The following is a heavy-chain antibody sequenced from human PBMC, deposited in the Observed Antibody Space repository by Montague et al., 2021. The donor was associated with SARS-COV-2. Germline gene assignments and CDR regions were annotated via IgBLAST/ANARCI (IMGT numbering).Heavy chain of an antibody. V-gene: IGHV4-59*08. CDR3: ARGWAFDP. D-gene: IGHD6-19*01. Sequence: SETLSLTCTVSGGSIASHYWNWIRLSSGKRPELIGYVYYNGDTKCNPSLQRRVTISIDTSENQFALRLNSVTAADTAVYFCARGWAFDPWGQGRLVTVSS. J-gene: IGHJ3*01. CDR1: GGSIASHY. CDR2: VYYNGDT.